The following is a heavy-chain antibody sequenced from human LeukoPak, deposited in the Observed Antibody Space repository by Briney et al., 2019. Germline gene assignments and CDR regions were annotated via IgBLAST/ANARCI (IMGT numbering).Heavy chain of an antibody. D-gene: IGHD6-13*01. J-gene: IGHJ3*02. CDR1: GYTFTSYG. Sequence: ASVTVSCKASGYTFTSYGISWVRQAPRQGREWMGWISAYNGNTNYPQKPQGRVTITTDTSTRTAYMELRSLRSDDTAVYYCASIAAAGLDAFDIWGQGTMVTVSS. CDR3: ASIAAAGLDAFDI. V-gene: IGHV1-18*01. CDR2: ISAYNGNT.